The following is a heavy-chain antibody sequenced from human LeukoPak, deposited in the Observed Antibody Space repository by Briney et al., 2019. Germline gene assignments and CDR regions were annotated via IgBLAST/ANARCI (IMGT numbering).Heavy chain of an antibody. CDR1: GFTFSSYG. D-gene: IGHD1-26*01. J-gene: IGHJ4*02. CDR3: AKPVSAAVGAPGGFDY. V-gene: IGHV3-23*01. CDR2: ISGRAGST. Sequence: PGGSLRLSCAASGFTFSSYGMSWVRQAPGKGLEWVSAISGRAGSTYYADSVKGRFTISRDNSKNTLYLQVNSLRAEDTAVYYCAKPVSAAVGAPGGFDYWGQGTVVTVSS.